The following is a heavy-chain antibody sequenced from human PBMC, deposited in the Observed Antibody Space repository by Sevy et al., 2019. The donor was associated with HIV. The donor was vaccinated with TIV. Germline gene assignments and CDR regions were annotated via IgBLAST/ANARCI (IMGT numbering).Heavy chain of an antibody. J-gene: IGHJ3*02. CDR3: ARVKEDYYDSSGFIPTVAFDI. CDR1: GGSISSYY. CDR2: IYYSGST. V-gene: IGHV4-59*01. D-gene: IGHD3-22*01. Sequence: SETLSLTCTVSGGSISSYYWSWIRQPPGKGLEWIGYIYYSGSTNYNPSLKSRVTISVDTSKNQFSLKLSSVTAADTAAYYCARVKEDYYDSSGFIPTVAFDIWGQGTMVTVSS.